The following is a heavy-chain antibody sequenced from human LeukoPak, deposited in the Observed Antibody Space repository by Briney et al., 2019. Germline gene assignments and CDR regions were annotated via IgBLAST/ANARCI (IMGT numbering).Heavy chain of an antibody. CDR1: GGSISSYY. J-gene: IGHJ2*01. Sequence: PSETLSLTCTVSGGSISSYYWSWIRQPPGKGLEWIGYIYYSGSTNYNPSLKSRVTISVDTSKNQFSLKLSSVTAADTAVYYCASMVWVPAPNHRDWYFDLWGRGTLVTVSS. CDR3: ASMVWVPAPNHRDWYFDL. V-gene: IGHV4-59*01. CDR2: IYYSGST. D-gene: IGHD3-10*01.